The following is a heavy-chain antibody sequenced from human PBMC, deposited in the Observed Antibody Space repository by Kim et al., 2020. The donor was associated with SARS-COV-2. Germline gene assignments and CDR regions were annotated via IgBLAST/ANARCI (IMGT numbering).Heavy chain of an antibody. CDR2: ISGSGGST. D-gene: IGHD2-2*01. Sequence: GGSLRLSCAASGFTFSSYAMSWVRQAPGKGLEWVSAISGSGGSTYYADSVKGRFTISRDNSKNTLYLQMNSLRAEDTAVYYCAKHIVVVPAAIPAAFDIWGQGTMVTVSS. CDR3: AKHIVVVPAAIPAAFDI. CDR1: GFTFSSYA. J-gene: IGHJ3*02. V-gene: IGHV3-23*01.